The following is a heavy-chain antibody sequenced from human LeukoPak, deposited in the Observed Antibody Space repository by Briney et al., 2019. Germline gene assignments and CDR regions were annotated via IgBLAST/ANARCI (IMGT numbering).Heavy chain of an antibody. CDR2: IRSKAYGGTT. CDR1: GFTFGDYA. J-gene: IGHJ4*02. V-gene: IGHV3-49*03. D-gene: IGHD2-8*01. CDR3: TREFQGNGFDY. Sequence: GGSLRLSCTASGFTFGDYAMSWFRQAAGKGLAWVGFIRSKAYGGTTEYAASVKGRFTISRDDSKSIAYLQMNSLKTEDTAVYYCTREFQGNGFDYWGQGTLVTVSS.